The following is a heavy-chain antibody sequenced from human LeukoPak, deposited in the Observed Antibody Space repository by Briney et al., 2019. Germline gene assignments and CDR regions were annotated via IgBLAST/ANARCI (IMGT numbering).Heavy chain of an antibody. CDR1: GGSFSGYY. J-gene: IGHJ4*02. D-gene: IGHD3-22*01. V-gene: IGHV4-34*01. CDR3: ARGLPQKTYYYDSSGYRYYFDY. CDR2: INHSGST. Sequence: RPSETLSLTCAVYGGSFSGYYWSWIRQPPGKGLEWIGEINHSGSTNYNPSLKSRVTISVDTSKNQFSLKLSSVTAADTAVYYCARGLPQKTYYYDSSGYRYYFDYWGQGTLVTVSS.